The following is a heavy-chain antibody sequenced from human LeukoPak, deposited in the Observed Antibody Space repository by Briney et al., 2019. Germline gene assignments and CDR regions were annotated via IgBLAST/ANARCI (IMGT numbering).Heavy chain of an antibody. CDR3: ARVTYYYDSSGYSGRVLGY. J-gene: IGHJ4*02. CDR1: GFTVSSNY. V-gene: IGHV3-53*01. CDR2: IYSGGST. D-gene: IGHD3-22*01. Sequence: GGSLRLSCAASGFTVSSNYMSWVRQAPGKGLEWVSVIYSGGSTYYADSEKGRFTISRDNSKNTLYLQMNSLRAEDTAVYYCARVTYYYDSSGYSGRVLGYWGQGTLVTVSS.